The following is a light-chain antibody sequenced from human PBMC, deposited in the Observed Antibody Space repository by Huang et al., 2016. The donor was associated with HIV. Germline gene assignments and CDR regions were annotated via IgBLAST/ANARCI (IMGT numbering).Light chain of an antibody. J-gene: IGKJ3*01. CDR2: EAS. CDR3: QQYNTFT. Sequence: DIQMTQSPSTLSAAIGDRVTITCRASQSVSTRLAWYQQKPGKAPRLLIQEASSLESGVPSRFSDSGSGTEFTLTISSLQPDDSATYSCQQYNTFTFGPGTKVDI. V-gene: IGKV1-5*03. CDR1: QSVSTR.